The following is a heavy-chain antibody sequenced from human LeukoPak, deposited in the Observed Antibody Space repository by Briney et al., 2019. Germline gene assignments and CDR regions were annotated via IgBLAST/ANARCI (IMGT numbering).Heavy chain of an antibody. V-gene: IGHV4-59*01. CDR1: GGSISSYY. D-gene: IGHD6-13*01. J-gene: IGHJ4*02. CDR2: IYYSGST. Sequence: PSETLSLTCTVSGGSISSYYWSWIRQPPGKGLEWIGYIYYSGSTNYNPSLKSRVTISVDTSKNQFSLKLTSVTAADTAVYYCARSRGSSWYGFDYWGQGTQVTVSS. CDR3: ARSRGSSWYGFDY.